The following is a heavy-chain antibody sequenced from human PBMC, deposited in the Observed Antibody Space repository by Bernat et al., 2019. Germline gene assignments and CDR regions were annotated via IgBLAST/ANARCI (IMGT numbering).Heavy chain of an antibody. D-gene: IGHD6-13*01. V-gene: IGHV3-66*01. Sequence: EVQLVESGGGLVQPGGSLRLSCAASGFTVSSNYMSWVRQAPGKGLEWVSVIYSGGSTYYADSVKGRFTISRDNSKNTLYLQMNSLRAEDTAVYYCARDRSLVAAGSDYWGQGTLVTVSS. CDR3: ARDRSLVAAGSDY. CDR1: GFTVSSNY. CDR2: IYSGGST. J-gene: IGHJ4*02.